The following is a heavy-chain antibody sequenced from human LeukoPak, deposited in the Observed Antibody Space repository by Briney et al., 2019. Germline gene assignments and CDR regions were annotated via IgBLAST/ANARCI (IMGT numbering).Heavy chain of an antibody. CDR3: ARDRIQLDRYYYYGMDV. J-gene: IGHJ6*02. Sequence: ASVKVSCKASGYTFTSYYMHWVRQAPGQGLEWMGIINPSGGSTSYAQKFQGRVTMTRDTSTSTVYMELSSLRSEDTAVYYCARDRIQLDRYYYYGMDVWGQGTTVTASS. CDR2: INPSGGST. V-gene: IGHV1-46*01. CDR1: GYTFTSYY. D-gene: IGHD5-18*01.